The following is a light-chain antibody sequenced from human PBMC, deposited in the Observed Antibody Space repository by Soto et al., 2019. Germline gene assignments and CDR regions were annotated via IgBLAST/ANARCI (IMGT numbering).Light chain of an antibody. Sequence: QSVLTQPASVSGSPGQSITISCTGTSRDVGGYNYVSWYQQHPGKAPKLMIYDVTYRPSGVSNRFSGSKSGNTASLTISGLQAEDEADYYCCSSAGSSPGVFGGGTKLTVL. CDR3: CSSAGSSPGV. CDR2: DVT. J-gene: IGLJ2*01. CDR1: SRDVGGYNY. V-gene: IGLV2-14*01.